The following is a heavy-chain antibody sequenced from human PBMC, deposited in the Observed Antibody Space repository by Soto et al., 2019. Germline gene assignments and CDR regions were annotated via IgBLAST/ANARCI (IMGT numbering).Heavy chain of an antibody. Sequence: PSETLSLTCAVYGGSFSGYYWSWIRQPPGKGLEWIGEINHSGSTNYNPSLKSRVTISVDTSKNQFSLKLSSVTAADTAVYYCARLNYDILTGYSHNWFDPWGQGTLVTVSS. CDR3: ARLNYDILTGYSHNWFDP. D-gene: IGHD3-9*01. V-gene: IGHV4-34*01. CDR1: GGSFSGYY. J-gene: IGHJ5*02. CDR2: INHSGST.